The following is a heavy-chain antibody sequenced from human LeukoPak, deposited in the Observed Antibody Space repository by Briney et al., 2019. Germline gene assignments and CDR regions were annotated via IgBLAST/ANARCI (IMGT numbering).Heavy chain of an antibody. CDR2: ISSSSSYI. CDR1: GFTFSSYS. V-gene: IGHV3-21*01. J-gene: IGHJ4*02. CDR3: ARGEYSYGHPYFDY. D-gene: IGHD5-18*01. Sequence: GGSLRLSCAASGFTFSSYSMNWVRQAPGKGLEWVSSISSSSSYIYYADSVKGRFTISRDNAKNSLYLQMNGLRAEDTAVYYCARGEYSYGHPYFDYWGQGTLVTVSS.